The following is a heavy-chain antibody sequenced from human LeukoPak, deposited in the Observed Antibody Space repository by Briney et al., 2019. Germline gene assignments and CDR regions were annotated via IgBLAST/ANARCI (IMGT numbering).Heavy chain of an antibody. Sequence: SETLSLTCTVSGGSISSSSYYWGWIRQPPGKGLEWIGSIYYSGSTYYSPSLKSRVTISVDTSKNQFSLKLSSVTAADTAVYYCARGYESYYYGSGRPRSPGPRDYWGQGTLVTVSS. J-gene: IGHJ4*02. CDR3: ARGYESYYYGSGRPRSPGPRDY. CDR1: GGSISSSSYY. V-gene: IGHV4-39*07. CDR2: IYYSGST. D-gene: IGHD3-10*01.